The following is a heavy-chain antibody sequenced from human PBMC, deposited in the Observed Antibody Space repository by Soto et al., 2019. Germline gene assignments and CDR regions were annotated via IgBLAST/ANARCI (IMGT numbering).Heavy chain of an antibody. D-gene: IGHD2-2*01. CDR2: IWYDGSNK. V-gene: IGHV3-33*01. CDR3: ARGPIVLVPAATPYYYYGMDV. CDR1: GFTFSSYG. J-gene: IGHJ6*02. Sequence: GGSLRLSCAASGFTFSSYGMHWVRQAPGKGLEWVAVIWYDGSNKYYADSVKGRFTISRDNSKNTLYLQMNSLRAEDTAVYYCARGPIVLVPAATPYYYYGMDVWGQGTTVTVSS.